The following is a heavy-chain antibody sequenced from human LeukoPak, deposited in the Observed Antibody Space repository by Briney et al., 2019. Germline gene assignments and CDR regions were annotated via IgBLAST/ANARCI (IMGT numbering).Heavy chain of an antibody. Sequence: SETLSLTCAVYDGSFSGYYWSWIRQSPGKGLEWIGEINHSGSTNYNPSLKSRVTISVDTSKNQFSLKLSSVTAADTAVYYCARGGGPHSSGPYYFDYWGQGTLVTVSS. CDR2: INHSGST. V-gene: IGHV4-34*01. D-gene: IGHD3-22*01. J-gene: IGHJ4*02. CDR1: DGSFSGYY. CDR3: ARGGGPHSSGPYYFDY.